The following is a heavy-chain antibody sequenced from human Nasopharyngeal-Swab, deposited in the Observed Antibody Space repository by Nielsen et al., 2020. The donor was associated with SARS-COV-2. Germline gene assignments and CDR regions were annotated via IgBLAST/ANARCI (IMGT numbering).Heavy chain of an antibody. V-gene: IGHV4-34*01. CDR1: GGSISSYY. J-gene: IGHJ4*02. D-gene: IGHD2-21*02. Sequence: SETLSLTCTVSGGSISSYYWSWIQQPPGKGLEWIGEINHSGSTNYNPSLKSRVTISVDTSKNQFSLKLSSVTAADTAVYYCASYCGGDCYAFDYWGQGTLVTVSS. CDR2: INHSGST. CDR3: ASYCGGDCYAFDY.